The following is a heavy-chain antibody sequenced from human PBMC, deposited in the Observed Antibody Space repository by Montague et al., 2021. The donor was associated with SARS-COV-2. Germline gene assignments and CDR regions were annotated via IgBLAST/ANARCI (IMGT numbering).Heavy chain of an antibody. Sequence: TLSLTCTVAGGSISSGDYYWNWIRQPPGKGLEWIAYTYNNGRTNYNPSLESRVSVSVDTSKNQFSLRLSSVTAADTTVYYCARIGGWSGAFWGQGTLVTVSS. CDR2: TYNNGRT. J-gene: IGHJ4*02. CDR3: ARIGGWSGAF. CDR1: GGSISSGDYY. V-gene: IGHV4-30-4*01. D-gene: IGHD3/OR15-3a*01.